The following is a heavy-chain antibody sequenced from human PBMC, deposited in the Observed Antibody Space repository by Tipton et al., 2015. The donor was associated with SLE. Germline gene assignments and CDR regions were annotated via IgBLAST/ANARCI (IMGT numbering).Heavy chain of an antibody. V-gene: IGHV3-48*01. CDR3: AGGTGYFDS. CDR1: GFSLSDYG. CDR2: ISSGSSTI. Sequence: GSLRLSCVGSGFSLSDYGMNWVRQAPGKGLEWLSFISSGSSTIFYRDSVEGRFTISRDNAKNSLYLQMNRLRADDTAVYYCAGGTGYFDSWGQGTPVTVSS. J-gene: IGHJ4*02.